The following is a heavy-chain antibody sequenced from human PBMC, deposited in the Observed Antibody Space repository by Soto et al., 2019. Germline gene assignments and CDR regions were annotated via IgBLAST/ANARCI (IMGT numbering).Heavy chain of an antibody. CDR2: IHPAGINR. D-gene: IGHD1-1*01. Sequence: QVQLVQSGAEVKKPGASVKISCKAFGYSFISHYMHWVRQAPGQGLEWMGTIHPAGINRGYAQKFQGRFTMTSDTSTSTVYMELTSLTSEDTAVYYCARDWSWNDLVWWFAPWGQGTLVTVSS. J-gene: IGHJ5*02. CDR1: GYSFISHY. CDR3: ARDWSWNDLVWWFAP. V-gene: IGHV1-46*03.